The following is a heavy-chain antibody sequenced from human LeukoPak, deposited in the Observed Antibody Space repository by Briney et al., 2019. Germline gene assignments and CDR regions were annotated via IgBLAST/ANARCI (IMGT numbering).Heavy chain of an antibody. Sequence: PGGSLRLSCAASGFTFSSYAMHWVRQAPGKGLEWVAVISYDGSNKYYADSVKGRFTISRDNSKNTLYLQMNSLRAEDTAVYYCARDEYGDYVGYFDYWGQGTLVTVSS. D-gene: IGHD4-17*01. CDR3: ARDEYGDYVGYFDY. CDR2: ISYDGSNK. V-gene: IGHV3-30-3*01. J-gene: IGHJ4*02. CDR1: GFTFSSYA.